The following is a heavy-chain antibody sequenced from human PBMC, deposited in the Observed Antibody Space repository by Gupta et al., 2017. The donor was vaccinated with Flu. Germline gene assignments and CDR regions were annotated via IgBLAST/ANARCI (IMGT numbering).Heavy chain of an antibody. D-gene: IGHD4-17*01. CDR3: TRDPWGSVTASFDY. J-gene: IGHJ4*02. CDR1: YV. V-gene: IGHV3-49*04. Sequence: YVMSWVRQAPGKGREWVGFIRRKGDGGATEYAASVKGRFTISRDDSKTIVYLQMNSLKTEDTAVYYCTRDPWGSVTASFDYWGQGTLVTVSS. CDR2: IRRKGDGGAT.